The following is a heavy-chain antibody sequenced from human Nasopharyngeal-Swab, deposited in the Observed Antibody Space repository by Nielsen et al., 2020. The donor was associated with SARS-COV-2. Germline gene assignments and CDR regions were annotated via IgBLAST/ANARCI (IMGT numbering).Heavy chain of an antibody. CDR2: IYTGGTT. Sequence: GGSLRLSCAASGFTVSSDYMHWVRQAPGKGLEWVSVIYTGGTTYHADSVKGRFIISRDNSKNTVYLQMNSLRAEDTAVYYCARESVVTGMDDATDIWGQGTMVTVSS. D-gene: IGHD2-21*02. V-gene: IGHV3-53*01. CDR1: GFTVSSDY. J-gene: IGHJ3*02. CDR3: ARESVVTGMDDATDI.